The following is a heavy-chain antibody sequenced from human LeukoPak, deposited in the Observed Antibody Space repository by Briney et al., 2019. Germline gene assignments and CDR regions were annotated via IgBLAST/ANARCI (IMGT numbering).Heavy chain of an antibody. D-gene: IGHD3-3*01. J-gene: IGHJ4*02. CDR1: GFTFSSYA. CDR2: ISGSGGST. CDR3: AKELRRITIFGVVTFDY. V-gene: IGHV3-23*01. Sequence: GGSLRLSCAASGFTFSSYAMSWVRQAPGKGLEWVSAISGSGGSTYYADSVKGRFTISRDNSKNTLYLQMNGLRAEDTAVYYCAKELRRITIFGVVTFDYWGQGTLVTVSS.